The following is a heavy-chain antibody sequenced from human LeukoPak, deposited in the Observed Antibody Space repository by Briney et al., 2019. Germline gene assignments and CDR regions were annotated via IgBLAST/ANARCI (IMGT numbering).Heavy chain of an antibody. CDR3: ARDPSRPYSSSRLDY. D-gene: IGHD6-13*01. J-gene: IGHJ4*02. V-gene: IGHV3-33*01. CDR2: IWYDGSNK. CDR1: GFTFSTYG. Sequence: PGRSVRLSCAASGFTFSTYGMHWVRQAPGKGLEWVALIWYDGSNKYYADSVKGRFTISRDNSKNTLYLQMNSLRAEDTAVYYCARDPSRPYSSSRLDYWGQGPLVLVSA.